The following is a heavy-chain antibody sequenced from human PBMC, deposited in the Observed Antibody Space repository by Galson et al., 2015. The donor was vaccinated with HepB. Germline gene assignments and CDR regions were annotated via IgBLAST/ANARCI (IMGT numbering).Heavy chain of an antibody. CDR2: ISSSNSYI. Sequence: SLRLSCAASGFTFSSYSMNWVRQAPGKGLEWVSSISSSNSYIYYADSVKGRFTISRDNAKNSLYLQMNSLRAEDTAVYYCAREGEARWDFDAFDIWGQGTMVTVSS. V-gene: IGHV3-21*01. J-gene: IGHJ3*02. CDR1: GFTFSSYS. D-gene: IGHD3-16*01. CDR3: AREGEARWDFDAFDI.